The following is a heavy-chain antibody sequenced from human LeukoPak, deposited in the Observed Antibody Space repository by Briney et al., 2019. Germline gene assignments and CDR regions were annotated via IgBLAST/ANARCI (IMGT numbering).Heavy chain of an antibody. CDR2: IFYSGST. Sequence: SETLSLTCTVSGYSITTSYYWGWIRQPPGKGQEWIGNIFYSGSTYYSPSLKRRVTISLDTSRNQFSLKLNSVTAADTAVYYCAKSNGYGLVDIWGQGTVVTVSS. V-gene: IGHV4-38-2*02. D-gene: IGHD3-10*01. CDR1: GYSITTSYY. CDR3: AKSNGYGLVDI. J-gene: IGHJ3*02.